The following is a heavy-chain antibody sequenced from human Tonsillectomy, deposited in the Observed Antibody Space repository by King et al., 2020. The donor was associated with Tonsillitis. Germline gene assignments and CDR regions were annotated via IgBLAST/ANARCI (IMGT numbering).Heavy chain of an antibody. J-gene: IGHJ4*02. CDR2: ISNNGGST. CDR3: VKDPVVPAATGITGFDY. CDR1: GFTFSTYA. D-gene: IGHD2-2*01. Sequence: VQLVESGGGLVQPGGSLRLSCSASGFTFSTYALHWVRQAPGKGLEYVSAISNNGGSTYYADSVKGRFTISRDNSKNTLYLHIISLKTEDTAVYYCVKDPVVPAATGITGFDYWGQGTLVTVSS. V-gene: IGHV3-64D*06.